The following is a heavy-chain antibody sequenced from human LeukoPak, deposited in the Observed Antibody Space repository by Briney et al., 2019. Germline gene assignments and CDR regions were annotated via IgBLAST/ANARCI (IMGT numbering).Heavy chain of an antibody. V-gene: IGHV4-34*01. CDR3: ARELRYFDWLLWKPDYLDY. Sequence: SETLSLTCAVYGGSFSGYYWSWIRQPPGKGLEWIGEINHSGSTNYNPSLKSRVTISVDTSKNQFSLKLSSVTAADTAVYYCARELRYFDWLLWKPDYLDYWGQGTLVTVSS. J-gene: IGHJ4*02. CDR1: GGSFSGYY. CDR2: INHSGST. D-gene: IGHD3-9*01.